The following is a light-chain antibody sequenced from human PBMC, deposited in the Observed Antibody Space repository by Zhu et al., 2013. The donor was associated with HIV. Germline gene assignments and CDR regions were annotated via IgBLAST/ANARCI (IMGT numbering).Light chain of an antibody. Sequence: DIVMTQSPATLSVSPGETVTLSCRASQNIGDSLAWYQVKPGQAPRILIYGASTRETETPDRFIGSGSGTDFTLTINGLEPEDSGVYYCQQCGKWPLTFGGGTKVEIK. CDR1: QNIGDS. CDR3: QQCGKWPLT. CDR2: GAS. V-gene: IGKV3-15*01. J-gene: IGKJ4*01.